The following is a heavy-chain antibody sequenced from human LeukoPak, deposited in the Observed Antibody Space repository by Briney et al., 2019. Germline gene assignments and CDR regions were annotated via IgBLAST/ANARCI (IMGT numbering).Heavy chain of an antibody. CDR3: ASGEYSSSWYFPFDY. Sequence: GGSLRLSCAASGFTFSSYGMHWVRQAPGKGLEWVAVISYDGSNKYYADSVKGRFTIPRDNSKNTLYLQMNSLRAEDTAVYYCASGEYSSSWYFPFDYWGQGTLVTVSS. V-gene: IGHV3-30*03. CDR1: GFTFSSYG. J-gene: IGHJ4*02. CDR2: ISYDGSNK. D-gene: IGHD6-13*01.